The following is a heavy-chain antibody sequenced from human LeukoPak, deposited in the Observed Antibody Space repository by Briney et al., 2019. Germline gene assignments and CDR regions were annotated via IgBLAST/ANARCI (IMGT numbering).Heavy chain of an antibody. J-gene: IGHJ3*02. D-gene: IGHD3-22*01. V-gene: IGHV4-39*07. CDR2: IYHTGAT. CDR3: ARVSKWLSLIDAFDI. Sequence: PSETLSLTCTVSGGSFSSTSYYWGWIRQPPGKGLEWIANIYHTGATYYNPSLKSRVTISVDTSKNQFSLKLSSVTAADTAVYYCARVSKWLSLIDAFDIWGQGTMVTVSS. CDR1: GGSFSSTSYY.